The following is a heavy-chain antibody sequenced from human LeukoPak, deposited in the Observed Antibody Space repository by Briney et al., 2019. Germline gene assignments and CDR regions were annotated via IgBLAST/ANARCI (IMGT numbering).Heavy chain of an antibody. V-gene: IGHV4-34*01. J-gene: IGHJ6*02. CDR2: INHSGST. Sequence: PSETLSLTCAVYGGSFSGYYWSWIRQPPGKGLEWIGEINHSGSTNYNPSLKSRVTISVDTSKNQFSLKLSSVTAADTAVYYCAGGLAYCGGDCYYYYYYGMDVWGQGTTVTVSS. CDR3: AGGLAYCGGDCYYYYYYGMDV. CDR1: GGSFSGYY. D-gene: IGHD2-21*02.